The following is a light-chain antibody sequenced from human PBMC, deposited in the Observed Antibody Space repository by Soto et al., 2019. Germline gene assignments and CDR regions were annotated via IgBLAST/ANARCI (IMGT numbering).Light chain of an antibody. CDR3: QSTDSSCSYV. V-gene: IGLV3-25*03. Sequence: SYELTQPPSVSVSPGQTARITCSGDRLPRHYVHWYQQKPGQAPALVIFKDRERPSGIPERFSGSSSGTTVTLIISGVQDADEADYYCQSTDSSCSYVFGTGTKLTVL. CDR2: KDR. J-gene: IGLJ1*01. CDR1: RLPRHY.